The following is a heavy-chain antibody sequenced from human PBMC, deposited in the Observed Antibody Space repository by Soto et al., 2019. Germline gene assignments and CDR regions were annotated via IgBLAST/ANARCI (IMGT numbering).Heavy chain of an antibody. CDR3: AKDKKLITIFGVALVRNGEGYHYYNMDV. CDR2: ISNDGTNK. Sequence: PVGSLRLSCAASGFTFSNYGMHWVRQAPGKGLEWVAVISNDGTNKYYADSVMDRFTVSRDNSKNTLYLQMSSLRVEDTAVYYCAKDKKLITIFGVALVRNGEGYHYYNMDVWGQGTTVTVSS. V-gene: IGHV3-30*18. D-gene: IGHD3-3*01. CDR1: GFTFSNYG. J-gene: IGHJ6*02.